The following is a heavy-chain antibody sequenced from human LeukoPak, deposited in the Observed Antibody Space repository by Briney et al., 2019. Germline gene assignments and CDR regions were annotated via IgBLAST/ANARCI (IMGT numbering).Heavy chain of an antibody. V-gene: IGHV1-46*01. CDR3: AIAPGCSGGSCYSDY. D-gene: IGHD2-15*01. Sequence: ASVKVSCKASGYTFTSYYMHWVRQAPGQGLEWMGIINPSGGSTSYAQKFQGRVTMTRDTSTSTVYMELSSLRSEDTAVYYCAIAPGCSGGSCYSDYWGQGTLVTVSS. CDR1: GYTFTSYY. CDR2: INPSGGST. J-gene: IGHJ4*02.